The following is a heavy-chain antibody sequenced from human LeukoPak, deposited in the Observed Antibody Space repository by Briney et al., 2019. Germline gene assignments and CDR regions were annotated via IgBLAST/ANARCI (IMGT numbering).Heavy chain of an antibody. J-gene: IGHJ4*02. V-gene: IGHV4-4*07. CDR2: IYSSGST. CDR1: GGSISSYY. CDR3: AREVRSSGYSLDY. Sequence: SETLSLTCTVRGGSISSYYWSWIRQPAWKGLEWIGRIYSSGSTNYNPSLKSRVTMSVDTSKNQFSLKLRSVTAADTAVYYCAREVRSSGYSLDYWGQGTLVTVSS. D-gene: IGHD3-22*01.